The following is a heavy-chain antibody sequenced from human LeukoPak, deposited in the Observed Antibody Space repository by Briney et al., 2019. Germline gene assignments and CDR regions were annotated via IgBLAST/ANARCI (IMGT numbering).Heavy chain of an antibody. Sequence: SETLSLTCSVPGGSISSPNHDWAWIRQPPGQGLELIASIYYSGTTYYNLSLKSRVTISVDTSKNQFSLKLSSVTAADTAVYYCARRSTMIVVDYWYFDLWGRGTLVTVSS. CDR1: GGSISSPNHD. CDR3: ARRSTMIVVDYWYFDL. D-gene: IGHD3-22*01. J-gene: IGHJ2*01. CDR2: IYYSGTT. V-gene: IGHV4-39*01.